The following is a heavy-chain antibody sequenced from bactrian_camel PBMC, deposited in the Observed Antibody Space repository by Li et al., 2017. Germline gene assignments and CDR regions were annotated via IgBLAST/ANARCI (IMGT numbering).Heavy chain of an antibody. CDR1: GYTYLRGC. J-gene: IGHJ4*01. V-gene: IGHV3S40*01. CDR2: IYSGGSGT. CDR3: AARGGTYYYDCLNRQTVNY. Sequence: DVQLVESGGGSVQIGGSLRLSCEVSGYTYLRGCLGWFRQAPGKEREGVARIYSGGSGTYYVDSVKGRFTISRDSAKDTVYLQMNSLKPEDTAIYYSAARGGTYYYDCLNRQTVNYWGQGTQVTVSS. D-gene: IGHD2*01.